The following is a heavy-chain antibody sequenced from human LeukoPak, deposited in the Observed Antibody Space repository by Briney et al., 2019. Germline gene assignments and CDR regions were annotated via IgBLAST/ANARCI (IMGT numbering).Heavy chain of an antibody. Sequence: ASVKVSCKASGRTFSSYAISWVRQAPGQGLEWMGGIIPIFGTANYAQKFQGRVTITADESTSTAYMELRSLRSDDTAVYYCARHRKSYYYDSSGFYAFDIWGQGTMVTVPS. CDR1: GRTFSSYA. CDR3: ARHRKSYYYDSSGFYAFDI. CDR2: IIPIFGTA. J-gene: IGHJ3*02. V-gene: IGHV1-69*13. D-gene: IGHD3-22*01.